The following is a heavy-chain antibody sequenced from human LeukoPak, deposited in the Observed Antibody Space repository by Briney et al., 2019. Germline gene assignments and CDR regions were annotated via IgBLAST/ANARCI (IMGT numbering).Heavy chain of an antibody. D-gene: IGHD5-12*01. CDR1: GGSISSGAYY. CDR2: IYYSGST. Sequence: SETLSLTCTVSGGSISSGAYYWSWIRQHPVKGLEWIGYIYYSGSTYYNPSLKSRVTISVDASKNQFSLKMSSVTAADTAVYYCARDPRGYSGYDWFDPWGQGTLVTVSS. V-gene: IGHV4-31*03. J-gene: IGHJ5*02. CDR3: ARDPRGYSGYDWFDP.